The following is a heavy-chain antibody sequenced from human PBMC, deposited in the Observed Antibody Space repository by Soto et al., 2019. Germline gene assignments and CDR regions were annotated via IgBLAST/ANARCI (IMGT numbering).Heavy chain of an antibody. V-gene: IGHV3-9*01. J-gene: IGHJ6*02. CDR3: AKDMGRVGIAARRAYYYYGMDV. CDR2: ISWNSGSI. D-gene: IGHD6-6*01. CDR1: GFTFDDYA. Sequence: SLRLSCAASGFTFDDYAMHWVRQAPGKGLEWVSGISWNSGSIGYADSVKGRFTISRDNAKNSLYLQMNSLRAEDTALYYCAKDMGRVGIAARRAYYYYGMDVWGQGTTVTVSS.